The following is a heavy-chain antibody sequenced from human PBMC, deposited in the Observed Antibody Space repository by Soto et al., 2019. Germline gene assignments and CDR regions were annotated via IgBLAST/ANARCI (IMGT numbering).Heavy chain of an antibody. D-gene: IGHD1-20*01. CDR1: GYSFITYW. J-gene: IGHJ3*01. Sequence: GESLKISCKASGYSFITYWIGWVRQMPGKGLEWMGTMYPGDADIRYSPSFQGQVTMSVDRSISTAYLQWSSLKASDAAMYYCVRAANNVNCFPEAFDVWGQGTMVTVSS. V-gene: IGHV5-51*01. CDR3: VRAANNVNCFPEAFDV. CDR2: MYPGDADI.